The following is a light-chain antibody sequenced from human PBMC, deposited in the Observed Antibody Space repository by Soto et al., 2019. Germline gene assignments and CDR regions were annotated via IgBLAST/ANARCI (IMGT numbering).Light chain of an antibody. CDR3: HYYGDSPPST. CDR1: QSVNNY. J-gene: IGKJ2*01. Sequence: EIVLTPSKATLSLSPGERATLSCLASQSVNNYLAWYQQRPGQSPRLLIYGASSRAAGIADRFGGSGSGTDFTLTISRLEPEDSAVYYCHYYGDSPPSTFGQGTKVDI. V-gene: IGKV3-20*01. CDR2: GAS.